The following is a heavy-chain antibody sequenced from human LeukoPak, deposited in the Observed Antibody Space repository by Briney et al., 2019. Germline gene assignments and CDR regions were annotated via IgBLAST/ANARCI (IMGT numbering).Heavy chain of an antibody. J-gene: IGHJ5*02. V-gene: IGHV3-7*01. D-gene: IGHD3-3*01. CDR1: GFTFSSYW. CDR2: IKQDGSEK. Sequence: GGSLRLSCAASGFTFSSYWMSWVRQAPGKGLEWVANIKQDGSEKYYVDSVKGRFTISRDNAKNTLYLQMNSLRAEDTAVYYCARDTNLYYDCWSGHYWFDPWGQGTLVTVSS. CDR3: ARDTNLYYDCWSGHYWFDP.